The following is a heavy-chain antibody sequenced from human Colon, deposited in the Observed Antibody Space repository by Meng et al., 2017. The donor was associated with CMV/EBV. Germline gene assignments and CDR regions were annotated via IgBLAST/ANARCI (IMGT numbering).Heavy chain of an antibody. V-gene: IGHV3-13*01. Sequence: GGSLRLSCTASGFPFSDYDMHWVRQVTGKGLEWLSSIANDHDTYYADSVKGRFTIFRENAKNSLYLQMNSLTAEDTAVYYCARGWPPDYWGQGTLVTVSS. CDR3: ARGWPPDY. D-gene: IGHD6-13*01. CDR2: IANDHDT. J-gene: IGHJ4*02. CDR1: GFPFSDYD.